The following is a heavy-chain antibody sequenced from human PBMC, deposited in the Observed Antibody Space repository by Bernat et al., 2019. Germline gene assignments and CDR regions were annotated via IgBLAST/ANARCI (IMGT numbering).Heavy chain of an antibody. CDR3: GREVPTSAIPYSSSRYGYFQH. J-gene: IGHJ1*01. Sequence: QVQLVESGGGVVQPGRSLRPSCAASGSTFSSYGMHWVRQAPGKGLERVVGISYDGSNKYYADSVKDRFTISRDHSKSTLYLEMISLRSERTAVYYCGREVPTSAIPYSSSRYGYFQHWCRGTLVTVSS. CDR2: ISYDGSNK. D-gene: IGHD6-13*01. CDR1: GSTFSSYG. V-gene: IGHV3-30*03.